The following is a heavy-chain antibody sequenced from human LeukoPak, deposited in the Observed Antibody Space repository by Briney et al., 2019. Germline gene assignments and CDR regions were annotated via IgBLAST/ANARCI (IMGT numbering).Heavy chain of an antibody. J-gene: IGHJ4*02. Sequence: SETLSLTCTVSGYSISSGYYWGWIRQPPGKGLKWIGSISHSGSTYYNPSLKSRITISVDTSKNQFSLKLSSLTAADTAVYYCARLRRSRLAEFDYWGQGTLVTVSS. CDR2: ISHSGST. CDR1: GYSISSGYY. V-gene: IGHV4-38-2*02. D-gene: IGHD3-3*02. CDR3: ARLRRSRLAEFDY.